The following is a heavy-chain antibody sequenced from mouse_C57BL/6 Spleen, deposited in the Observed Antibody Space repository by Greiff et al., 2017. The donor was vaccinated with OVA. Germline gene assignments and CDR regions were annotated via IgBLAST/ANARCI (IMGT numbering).Heavy chain of an antibody. V-gene: IGHV1-50*01. D-gene: IGHD2-5*01. CDR3: ARAYYSNSGDY. CDR2: IDPSDSYT. Sequence: VQLQQPGAELVKPGASVKLSCKASGYTFTSYWMQWVKQRPGQGLEWIGEIDPSDSYTNYHQKFKGKATLTVDTSSSTAYMQLSSLKSDDSAVYYCARAYYSNSGDYWGQGTSVTVSS. CDR1: GYTFTSYW. J-gene: IGHJ4*01.